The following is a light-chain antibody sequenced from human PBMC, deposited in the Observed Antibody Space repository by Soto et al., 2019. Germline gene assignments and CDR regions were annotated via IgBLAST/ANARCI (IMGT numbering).Light chain of an antibody. Sequence: EIVLTQSPGTLSLSPGERATLSCRASQSVRNSLLAWYQQKPGQPPRLLIYDASTRATATPERFSGSGSGTEFTLTISSLQSADSAVYYCQQYINWPPWTFGQGTKVDIK. CDR2: DAS. CDR1: QSVRNSL. J-gene: IGKJ1*01. CDR3: QQYINWPPWT. V-gene: IGKV3D-15*01.